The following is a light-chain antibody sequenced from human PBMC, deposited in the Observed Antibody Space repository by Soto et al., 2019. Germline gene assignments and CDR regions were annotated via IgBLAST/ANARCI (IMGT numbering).Light chain of an antibody. J-gene: IGKJ1*01. Sequence: EIRSAQCRGALYLCPGGRATLSCRAGHSGSSSYLAWYQQKPGQAPRLLIYGASSRATGIPARFSGSGSGTEFTLTISRLESEHFAVYYCQQYSIWARTHGQGTKVDIK. CDR2: GAS. CDR1: HSGSSSY. V-gene: IGKV3-20*01. CDR3: QQYSIWART.